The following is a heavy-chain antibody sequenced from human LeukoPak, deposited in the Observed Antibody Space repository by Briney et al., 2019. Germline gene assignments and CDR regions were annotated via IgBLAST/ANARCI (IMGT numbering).Heavy chain of an antibody. D-gene: IGHD5-24*01. Sequence: GGSLRLSCAASGFTFSSYAMHWVRQAPGKGLEWVAVISYDGSNKYYTDSVKGRFTISRDNSKNTLYLQMNSLRAEDTAVYYCARGVRDVLQTLTAGYYFDYWGQGTLVTVSS. J-gene: IGHJ4*02. CDR3: ARGVRDVLQTLTAGYYFDY. CDR2: ISYDGSNK. CDR1: GFTFSSYA. V-gene: IGHV3-30-3*01.